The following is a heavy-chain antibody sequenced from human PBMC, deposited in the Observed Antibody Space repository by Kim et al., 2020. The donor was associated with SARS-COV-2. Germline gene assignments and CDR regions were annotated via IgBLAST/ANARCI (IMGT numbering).Heavy chain of an antibody. CDR3: ARDQGYYDSSGYYSDIYYYYGMAV. CDR2: IIPIFGTA. CDR1: GGTFSSYA. Sequence: SVKVSCKASGGTFSSYAISWVRQAPGQGLEWMGGIIPIFGTANYAQKFQGRVTITADESTSTAYMELSSLRSEDTAVYYCARDQGYYDSSGYYSDIYYYYGMAVWGQGNTVTVSS. V-gene: IGHV1-69*13. D-gene: IGHD3-22*01. J-gene: IGHJ6*02.